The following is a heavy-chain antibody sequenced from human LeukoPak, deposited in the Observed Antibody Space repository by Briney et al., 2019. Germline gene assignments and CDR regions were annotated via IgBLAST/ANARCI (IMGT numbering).Heavy chain of an antibody. CDR1: VGTFSSYA. CDR2: ISAYNGNT. CDR3: ARGGVLRYFDPLRCMDV. V-gene: IGHV1-18*01. D-gene: IGHD3-9*01. J-gene: IGHJ6*02. Sequence: GASVKVSCKASVGTFSSYAISWVRQAPGQGLEWMGWISAYNGNTNYAQKLQGRVTMTTDTSTSTAYMELRSLRSDDTAVYYCARGGVLRYFDPLRCMDVWGQGTTVTVSS.